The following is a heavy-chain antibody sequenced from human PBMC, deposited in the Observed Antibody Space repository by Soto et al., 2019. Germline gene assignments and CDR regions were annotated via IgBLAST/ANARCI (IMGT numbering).Heavy chain of an antibody. V-gene: IGHV3-30*18. J-gene: IGHJ6*03. CDR1: GFTFSSYG. Sequence: GGSLRLSCAASGFTFSSYGMHWVRQAPGKGLEWVAVISYDGSNKYYADSVKGRFTISRDNSKNTLYLQMNSLRAEDTAVYYCAKGGPAALQYYYYYYMDVWGKGTTVTVSS. CDR2: ISYDGSNK. CDR3: AKGGPAALQYYYYYYMDV. D-gene: IGHD2-2*01.